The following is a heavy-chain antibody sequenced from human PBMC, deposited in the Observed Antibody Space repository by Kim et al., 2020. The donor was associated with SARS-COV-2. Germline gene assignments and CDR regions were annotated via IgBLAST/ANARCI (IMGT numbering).Heavy chain of an antibody. CDR2: INPSGGST. Sequence: ASVKVSCKASGYTFTSYYMHWVRQAPEQGLEWMGIINPSGGSTSYAQKFQGRVTMTRDTSTSTVYMELSSLRSEDTAVYYCARVADCSGGSCLELYYYYGMDVWGQGTTVTVSS. CDR1: GYTFTSYY. V-gene: IGHV1-46*01. D-gene: IGHD2-15*01. J-gene: IGHJ6*02. CDR3: ARVADCSGGSCLELYYYYGMDV.